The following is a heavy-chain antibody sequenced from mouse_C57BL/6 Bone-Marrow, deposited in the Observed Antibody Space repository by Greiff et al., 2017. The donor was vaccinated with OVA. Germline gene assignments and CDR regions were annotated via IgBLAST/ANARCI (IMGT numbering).Heavy chain of an antibody. Sequence: VQLQQSGAELARPGASVKLSCKASGYTFTSYGISWVKQRTGQGLEWIGEIYPRSGNTYYNEKFKGKATLTANKSSSTAYMELRGLTSEDYAVYFCARRRRLRFDYWGQGTTLTVSS. J-gene: IGHJ2*01. D-gene: IGHD3-2*02. CDR1: GYTFTSYG. V-gene: IGHV1-81*01. CDR3: ARRRRLRFDY. CDR2: IYPRSGNT.